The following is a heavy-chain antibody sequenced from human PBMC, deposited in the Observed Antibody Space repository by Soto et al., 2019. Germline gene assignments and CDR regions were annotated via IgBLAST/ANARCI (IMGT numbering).Heavy chain of an antibody. CDR1: GGPIAPFY. V-gene: IGHV4-59*12. J-gene: IGHJ4*02. D-gene: IGHD6-19*01. CDR2: VSYNGST. CDR3: ARTRGRGQWRDFYFDF. Sequence: KPSETLSLTSTVAGGPIAPFYWTWIRQSPGKGLESIGYVSYNGSTNYNPALKGRVTISLDTSKSQFSLRLSSVTAADTAVYYCARTRGRGQWRDFYFDFWGQGSLVTVSS.